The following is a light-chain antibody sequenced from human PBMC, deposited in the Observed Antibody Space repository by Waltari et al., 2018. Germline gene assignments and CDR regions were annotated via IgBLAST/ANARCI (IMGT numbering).Light chain of an antibody. V-gene: IGLV8-61*01. CDR1: SGPVSTSFY. J-gene: IGLJ3*02. CDR3: VLYMDSGVWV. Sequence: QTVVTQVPSVSVSPGGTVTLTCALSSGPVSTSFYPSWYQPTPAQAPRTLIYSTNTRLFGVPNRFAGSILGNKAALTIAGAQADDEADYYCVLYMDSGVWVFGGGTKLTVL. CDR2: STN.